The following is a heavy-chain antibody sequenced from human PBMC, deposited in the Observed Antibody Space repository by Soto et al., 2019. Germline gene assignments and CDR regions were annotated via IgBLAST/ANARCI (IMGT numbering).Heavy chain of an antibody. Sequence: ASVKVSCKASGGTFSSYAISWVRQAPGQGLEWMGGIIPIFGTANYAQKFQGRVTITADESTSTAYMELSSLRSEDTAVYYCARVLRITIFGVVTPALDYYYYGMDVWGQGTTVTVSS. CDR1: GGTFSSYA. CDR2: IIPIFGTA. CDR3: ARVLRITIFGVVTPALDYYYYGMDV. J-gene: IGHJ6*02. V-gene: IGHV1-69*13. D-gene: IGHD3-3*01.